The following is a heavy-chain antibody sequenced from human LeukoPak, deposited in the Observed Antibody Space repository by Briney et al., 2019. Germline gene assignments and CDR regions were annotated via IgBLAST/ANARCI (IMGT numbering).Heavy chain of an antibody. CDR2: ISSSGGTI. Sequence: GGSLRPSCAASGFTFSGYEMNWVRQAPGRGLEWISYISSSGGTIYNADSVKGRFTISRDNAKNSLYLQMNSLRAEDTAVYYCARGGGYSGNERPYYFDCWGQGTLVTVSS. D-gene: IGHD5-12*01. CDR3: ARGGGYSGNERPYYFDC. V-gene: IGHV3-48*03. J-gene: IGHJ4*02. CDR1: GFTFSGYE.